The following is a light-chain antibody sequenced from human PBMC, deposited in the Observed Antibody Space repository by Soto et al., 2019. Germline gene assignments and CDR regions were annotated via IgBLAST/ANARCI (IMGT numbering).Light chain of an antibody. CDR2: ASS. Sequence: DLQMTQSPSSVSASVGDGVTITCRASQGLSSWLAWFQQKPGKAPKLLICASSSLQSGVPSRFSGSGSGTDFPPTISSLQPEDCATYYCQQANTLPPYTFGQGTKLEIK. CDR1: QGLSSW. CDR3: QQANTLPPYT. J-gene: IGKJ2*01. V-gene: IGKV1-12*01.